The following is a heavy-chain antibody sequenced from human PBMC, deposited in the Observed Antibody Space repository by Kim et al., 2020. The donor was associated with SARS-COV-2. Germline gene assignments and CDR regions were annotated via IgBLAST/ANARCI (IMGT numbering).Heavy chain of an antibody. J-gene: IGHJ4*02. CDR2: ISWDGGST. V-gene: IGHV3-43*01. D-gene: IGHD1-26*01. CDR1: GFTFDDYT. Sequence: GGSLRLSCAASGFTFDDYTMHWVRQAPGKGLEWVSLISWDGGSTYYADSVKGRFTISRDNSKNSLYLQMNSLRTEDTALYYCEKDIRERSGRGVPDYWGQGTLVTVSS. CDR3: EKDIRERSGRGVPDY.